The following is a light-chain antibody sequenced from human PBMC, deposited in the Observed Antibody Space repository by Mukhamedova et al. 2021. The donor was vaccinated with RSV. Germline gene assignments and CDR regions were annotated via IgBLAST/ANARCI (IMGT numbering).Light chain of an antibody. V-gene: IGKV1-39*01. CDR2: GAS. CDR3: QQSYSSRYS. J-gene: IGKJ2*03. Sequence: WYQRRVHGTTPKLLIYGASNLQSGVPSRFTGSGSGTDFTLTISSLQPEDLATYYCQQSYSSRYSFGQGTKLQIK.